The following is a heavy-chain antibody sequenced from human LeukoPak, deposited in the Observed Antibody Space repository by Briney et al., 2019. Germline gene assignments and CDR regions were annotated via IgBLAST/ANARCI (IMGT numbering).Heavy chain of an antibody. Sequence: PSETLSLTCSVSTDPFSNYFWSWVRQPPGKGLEWIGYVYFDGTTNYNPSLMDRVTISVNAPKNQFSLRLNSVTALDTPVYSCARLPVGLFFDAWGQGAPVTASA. CDR3: ARLPVGLFFDA. CDR2: VYFDGTT. J-gene: IGHJ4*02. CDR1: TDPFSNYF. V-gene: IGHV4-59*08.